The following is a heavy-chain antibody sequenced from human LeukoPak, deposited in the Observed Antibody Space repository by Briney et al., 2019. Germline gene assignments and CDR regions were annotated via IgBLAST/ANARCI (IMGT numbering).Heavy chain of an antibody. J-gene: IGHJ4*02. CDR3: ARHSSSWNPPDY. CDR2: IYYSGNT. Sequence: SETLSLTCTVSGGSISSYYWSWTRQPPGKGLEWIAYIYYSGNTNYNPSLKSRVTISVDTSKNQFSLRLSSVTAADTAVYYCARHSSSWNPPDYWGQGTLVTVSS. D-gene: IGHD6-13*01. CDR1: GGSISSYY. V-gene: IGHV4-59*08.